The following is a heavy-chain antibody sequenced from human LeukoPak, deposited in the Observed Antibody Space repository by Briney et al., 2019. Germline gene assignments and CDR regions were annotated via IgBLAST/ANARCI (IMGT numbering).Heavy chain of an antibody. CDR1: GGSISSYY. V-gene: IGHV4-59*01. CDR2: IYYSGST. D-gene: IGHD2-2*01. CDR3: ARDCSSTSCYGTFDY. J-gene: IGHJ4*02. Sequence: SETLSLTCTDSGGSISSYYWSWIRQPPGKGLEWIGYIYYSGSTNYNPSLKSRVTISVDTSKNQFSLKLSSVTAADTAVYYCARDCSSTSCYGTFDYWGQGTLVTVSS.